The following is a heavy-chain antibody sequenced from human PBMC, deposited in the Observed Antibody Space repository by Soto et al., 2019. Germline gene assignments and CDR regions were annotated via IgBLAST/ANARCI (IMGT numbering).Heavy chain of an antibody. Sequence: QVQLVESGGGLVKPGGSLRLSCAASGFTFSDYYMSWIRQAPGKWLEWVSYLGRSGSTIYYADSVKGRFTISRDNATNALHLQMNAPRAEDTAVYYCARDWGSRSYAYWGQGTLVTVSS. D-gene: IGHD3-16*01. CDR3: ARDWGSRSYAY. J-gene: IGHJ4*02. CDR1: GFTFSDYY. V-gene: IGHV3-11*01. CDR2: LGRSGSTI.